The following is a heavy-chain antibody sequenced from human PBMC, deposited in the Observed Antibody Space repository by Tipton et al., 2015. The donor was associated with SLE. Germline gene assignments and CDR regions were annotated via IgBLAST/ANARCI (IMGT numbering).Heavy chain of an antibody. CDR2: ISGSGGST. D-gene: IGHD6-13*01. CDR1: GFTFSSYA. Sequence: SLRLSCAASGFTFSSYAMSWVRQAPGKGLEWVSAISGSGGSTYYADSVKGRFTISRDNSKNTLYLQMNSLRAEDTAVYYCAKDPGPTGYSSSWYGGAFDIWGQGTMVTVSS. J-gene: IGHJ3*02. CDR3: AKDPGPTGYSSSWYGGAFDI. V-gene: IGHV3-23*01.